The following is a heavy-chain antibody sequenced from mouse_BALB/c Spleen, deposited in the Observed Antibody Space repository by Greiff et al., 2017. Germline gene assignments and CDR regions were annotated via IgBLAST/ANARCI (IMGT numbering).Heavy chain of an antibody. Sequence: DVHLVESGGGLVQPGGSLRLSCATSGFTFTDYYMSWVRQPPGKALEWLGFIRNKANGYTTEYSASVKGRFTISRDNSQSILYLQMNTLRAEDSATYYCARVAGDYDGFAYWGQGTLVTVSA. V-gene: IGHV7-3*02. J-gene: IGHJ3*01. D-gene: IGHD2-4*01. CDR3: ARVAGDYDGFAY. CDR2: IRNKANGYTT. CDR1: GFTFTDYY.